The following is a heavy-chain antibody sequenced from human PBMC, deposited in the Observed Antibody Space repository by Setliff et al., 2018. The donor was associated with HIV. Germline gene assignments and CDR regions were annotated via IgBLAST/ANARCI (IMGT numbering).Heavy chain of an antibody. D-gene: IGHD1-20*01. J-gene: IGHJ5*02. Sequence: SETLSLTCTVSGGSISGSSYFLAWIRQPPGRGLEWIGSISYSGSTSYNPSLESRVTMSVDTSKNQFSLRLSSVTAADTAVYYCAGCITGTTHWFDPWGQGTLVTVSS. CDR2: ISYSGST. V-gene: IGHV4-39*01. CDR1: GGSISGSSYF. CDR3: AGCITGTTHWFDP.